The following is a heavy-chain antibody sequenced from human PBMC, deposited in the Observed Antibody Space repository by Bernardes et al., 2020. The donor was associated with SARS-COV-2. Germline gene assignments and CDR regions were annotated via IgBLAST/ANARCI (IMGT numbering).Heavy chain of an antibody. J-gene: IGHJ4*02. V-gene: IGHV5-51*01. CDR1: GYSFTSYW. CDR2: IYPGDSDT. CDR3: ARLLSSGSLIDY. Sequence: PVTVSCKGSGYSFTSYWIGWVRQMPGTGLEWMGIIYPGDSDTRYSPSFQGQVTISADKSISTAYLQWSSLKASDTAMYYCARLLSSGSLIDYWGQGTLVTVSS. D-gene: IGHD1-26*01.